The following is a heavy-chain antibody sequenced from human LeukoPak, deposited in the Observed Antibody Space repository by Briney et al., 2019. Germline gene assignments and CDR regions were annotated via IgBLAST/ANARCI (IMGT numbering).Heavy chain of an antibody. V-gene: IGHV3-30*02. CDR3: ARAGRGRDTSHYYFDS. Sequence: GGSLRLSCAASGFTFSSYGMHWVRQAPGKGLEWVAFIRYDGSNKYYADSVKGRFTISRDNSKNTVFLQMRSVRVEDTAVYFCARAGRGRDTSHYYFDSWGRGTQVSVSS. CDR1: GFTFSSYG. CDR2: IRYDGSNK. D-gene: IGHD3-10*01. J-gene: IGHJ4*02.